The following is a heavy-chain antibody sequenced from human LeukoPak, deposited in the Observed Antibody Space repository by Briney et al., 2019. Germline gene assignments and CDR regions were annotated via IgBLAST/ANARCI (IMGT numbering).Heavy chain of an antibody. J-gene: IGHJ4*02. Sequence: SVKVSCKASGGTFSSYAISWVRQAPGQGLEWMGRIIPILGIANYAQKFQGRVTITADKSTSTAYMELSSLRSEDTAVYYCARDLAYCGGDCYSNFDYWGQGTLVTVSS. D-gene: IGHD2-21*02. CDR1: GGTFSSYA. CDR3: ARDLAYCGGDCYSNFDY. V-gene: IGHV1-69*04. CDR2: IIPILGIA.